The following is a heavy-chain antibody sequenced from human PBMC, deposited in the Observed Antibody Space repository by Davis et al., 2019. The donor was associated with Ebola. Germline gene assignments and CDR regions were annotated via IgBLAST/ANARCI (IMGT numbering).Heavy chain of an antibody. V-gene: IGHV3-33*01. D-gene: IGHD5-12*01. Sequence: PGGSLRLSCAASGFTFSSFGMHWVRQVPGKGLEWVSIIWFDGAAAYYADSVEGRFSISRDNSKNTLYLQMNSLRVEDTAIYYCVREKWLVDDYYMDVWGKGTAVIVSS. CDR3: VREKWLVDDYYMDV. J-gene: IGHJ6*03. CDR1: GFTFSSFG. CDR2: IWFDGAAA.